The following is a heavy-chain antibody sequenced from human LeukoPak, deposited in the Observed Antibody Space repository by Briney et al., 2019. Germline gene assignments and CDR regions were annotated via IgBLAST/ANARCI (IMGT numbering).Heavy chain of an antibody. D-gene: IGHD2-15*01. CDR2: INHSGST. J-gene: IGHJ4*02. V-gene: IGHV4-34*01. CDR1: GGSFSGYY. CDR3: ARLNRRYCSGGSCYSYYFDY. Sequence: PSETLSLTCAVYGGSFSGYYWSWIRQPPGKGLEWIGEINHSGSTNYNPSLKSRVTISVDTSENPFSLKLSSVTAADTAVYYCARLNRRYCSGGSCYSYYFDYWGQATLVTVSS.